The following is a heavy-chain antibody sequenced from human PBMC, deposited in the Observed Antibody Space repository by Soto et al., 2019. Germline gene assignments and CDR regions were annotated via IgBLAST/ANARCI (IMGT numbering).Heavy chain of an antibody. CDR2: ISGSGGST. CDR1: GFTFSSYA. V-gene: IGHV3-23*01. D-gene: IGHD3-16*02. J-gene: IGHJ6*03. CDR3: AKSLRLLLNYYYYYMDV. Sequence: GGSLRLSCAASGFTFSSYAMSWVRQAPGKGLEWVSAISGSGGSTYYADSVKGRFTISRDNSKNTLYLQMNSLRAEDTAVYYCAKSLRLLLNYYYYYMDVWGKGTTVTVSS.